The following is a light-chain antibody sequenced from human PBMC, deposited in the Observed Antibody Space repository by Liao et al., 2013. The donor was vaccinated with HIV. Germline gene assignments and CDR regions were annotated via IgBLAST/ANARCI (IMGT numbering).Light chain of an antibody. J-gene: IGLJ2*01. CDR2: EDS. CDR3: QSWDSDTVV. Sequence: YELTQPPSVSVSPGQTASITCSADKLGDKYACWYQQRPGQSPVLVMYEDSQRPSGIPERFSGSTSGNTATLTISETQAVDEADYYCQSWDSDTVVFGGGTKLTVL. V-gene: IGLV3-1*01. CDR1: KLGDKY.